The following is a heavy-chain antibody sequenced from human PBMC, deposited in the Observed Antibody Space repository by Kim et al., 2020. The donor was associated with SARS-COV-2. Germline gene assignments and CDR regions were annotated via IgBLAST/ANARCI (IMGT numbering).Heavy chain of an antibody. Sequence: SVKVSCKASGGTFSSYAISWVRQAPGQGLEWMGGIIPIFGTANYAQKFQGRVTITADESTSTAYMELSSLRSEDTAVYYCANHRPRRALFTDWPLLTKDGIYYYYYGMDVWGQGTTVTVSS. J-gene: IGHJ6*02. D-gene: IGHD3-3*01. V-gene: IGHV1-69*13. CDR3: ANHRPRRALFTDWPLLTKDGIYYYYYGMDV. CDR2: IIPIFGTA. CDR1: GGTFSSYA.